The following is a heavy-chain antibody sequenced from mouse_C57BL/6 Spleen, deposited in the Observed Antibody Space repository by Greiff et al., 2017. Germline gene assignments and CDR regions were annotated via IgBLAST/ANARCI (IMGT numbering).Heavy chain of an antibody. CDR3: ASPGPITTVVEGYFDV. V-gene: IGHV1-64*01. D-gene: IGHD1-1*01. Sequence: VQLQQPGAELVKPGASVKLSCKASGYTFTSYWMHWVKQRPGQGLEWIGMIHPNSGSTNYNEKFKSKATLTVDKSSSTAYMQLSSLTSEDSAVYYCASPGPITTVVEGYFDVWGTGTTVTVSS. J-gene: IGHJ1*03. CDR2: IHPNSGST. CDR1: GYTFTSYW.